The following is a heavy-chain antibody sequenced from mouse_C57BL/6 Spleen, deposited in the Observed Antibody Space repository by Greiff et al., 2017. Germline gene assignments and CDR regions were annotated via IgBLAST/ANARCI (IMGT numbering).Heavy chain of an antibody. CDR1: GFNIKDYY. CDR3: ASGGSGYVPSYYAMDY. Sequence: EVQLQQSGAELVKPGASVKLSCTASGFNIKDYYMHWVKQRTEQGLEWIGRLDPEDGETKSAPQFQGKATITADTSSNTAYLQLSSLTSEDTAVYYCASGGSGYVPSYYAMDYWGQGTSVTVSS. V-gene: IGHV14-2*01. J-gene: IGHJ4*01. CDR2: LDPEDGET. D-gene: IGHD3-2*02.